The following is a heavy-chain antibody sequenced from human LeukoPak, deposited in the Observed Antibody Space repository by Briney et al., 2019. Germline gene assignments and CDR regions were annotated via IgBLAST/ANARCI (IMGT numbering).Heavy chain of an antibody. CDR2: ISGSGGST. CDR3: AKDSRDGYNPYYFGY. D-gene: IGHD5-12*01. J-gene: IGHJ4*02. V-gene: IGHV3-23*01. Sequence: PGGSLRLSCAASGFTFSSYAMSWVRQAPGKGLEWVSAISGSGGSTYYADSVKGRFTISRDNSKNTLYLQMNSLRAEDTAVYYCAKDSRDGYNPYYFGYWGQGTLVTVSS. CDR1: GFTFSSYA.